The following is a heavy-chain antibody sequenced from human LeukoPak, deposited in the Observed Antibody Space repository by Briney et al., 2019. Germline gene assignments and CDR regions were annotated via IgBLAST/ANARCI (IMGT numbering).Heavy chain of an antibody. CDR2: ISSSXSYI. CDR1: GFTFSSYS. J-gene: IGHJ4*02. Sequence: KSGGSLRLSCAASGFTFSSYSMNWVRXAPXXXLXXVSSISSSXSYIYYADSVKGRFTISRDNAKNSLYLQMNSLRAEDTAVYYCARGLSGHYDFWSGSLYYFDYWGQGTLVTVSS. D-gene: IGHD3-3*01. CDR3: ARGLSGHYDFWSGSLYYFDY. V-gene: IGHV3-21*01.